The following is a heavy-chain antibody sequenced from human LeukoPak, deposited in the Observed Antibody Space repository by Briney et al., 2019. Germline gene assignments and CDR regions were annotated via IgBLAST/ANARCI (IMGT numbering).Heavy chain of an antibody. CDR3: ASGYDSSGPDY. CDR1: GGSFSGYY. V-gene: IGHV4-34*01. D-gene: IGHD3-22*01. CDR2: INHSGST. Sequence: SETLSLTCAVYGGSFSGYYWGWIRQPPGKGLEWIGEINHSGSTNYNPSLKSRVTISVDTSKNQFSLKLSSVTAADTAVYYCASGYDSSGPDYWGQGTLVTVSS. J-gene: IGHJ4*02.